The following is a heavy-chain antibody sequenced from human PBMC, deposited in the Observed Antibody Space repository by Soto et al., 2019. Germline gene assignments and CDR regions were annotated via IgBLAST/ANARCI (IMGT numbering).Heavy chain of an antibody. CDR1: GFTLSSYW. CDR2: ISIDGRST. V-gene: IGHV3-74*01. CDR3: ARDYMLRGRDSNWFDP. J-gene: IGHJ5*02. D-gene: IGHD3-10*01. Sequence: EVQLVESGGGLVQPGGSLRLSCAASGFTLSSYWMHWVRQAPGKGLVWVSRISIDGRSTIYADSVKGRFTISRDNAKNTLYLQKNSLRAEDTAVYYCARDYMLRGRDSNWFDPWGQGTLVTVSS.